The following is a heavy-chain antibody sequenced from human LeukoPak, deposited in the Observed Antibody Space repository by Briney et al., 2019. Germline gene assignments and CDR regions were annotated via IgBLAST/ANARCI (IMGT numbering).Heavy chain of an antibody. CDR3: ARELVVTAGDHYYYGMDV. V-gene: IGHV3-53*01. CDR2: IYSGGTT. J-gene: IGHJ6*02. D-gene: IGHD2-8*02. CDR1: GFTVSSNY. Sequence: PGGSLRLSCAASGFTVSSNYMSWVRQAPGKGLEWVSVIYSGGTTYYADSVKGRFTISRDNSKNTLFLQMNSLRAEDMAVYYCARELVVTAGDHYYYGMDVWGQGTTVTVSS.